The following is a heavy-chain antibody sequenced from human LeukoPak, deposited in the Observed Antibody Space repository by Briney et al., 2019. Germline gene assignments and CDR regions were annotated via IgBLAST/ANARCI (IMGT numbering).Heavy chain of an antibody. Sequence: RGSLRLSCAASGFTFSDYYMSWIRQAPGKGLEWVSYISSSGSTIYYADSVKGRFTISRDNAKNSLYLQMNSLRAEDTAVYYGARSYSSSSTFDYWGQGTLVTVSS. CDR3: ARSYSSSSTFDY. J-gene: IGHJ4*02. D-gene: IGHD6-6*01. V-gene: IGHV3-11*04. CDR2: ISSSGSTI. CDR1: GFTFSDYY.